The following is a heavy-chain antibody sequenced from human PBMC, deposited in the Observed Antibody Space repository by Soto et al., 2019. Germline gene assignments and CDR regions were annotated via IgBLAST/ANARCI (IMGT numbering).Heavy chain of an antibody. CDR2: ISGSGTGT. D-gene: IGHD1-26*01. CDR3: AKGTGKYSGPVKKDY. Sequence: GGSLRLSCGASGFTFSSYAMTWVRQAPGKGLEWVAGISGSGTGTYYADSVKRRLIISRANSKNTLYLQMNSLRVDDAALYYCAKGTGKYSGPVKKDYWGQGTLVTVSS. CDR1: GFTFSSYA. V-gene: IGHV3-23*01. J-gene: IGHJ4*02.